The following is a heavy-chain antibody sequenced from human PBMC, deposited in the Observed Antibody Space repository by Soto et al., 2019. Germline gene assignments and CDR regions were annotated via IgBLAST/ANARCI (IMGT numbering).Heavy chain of an antibody. CDR1: DASINSGGYY. CDR2: IYYSGTT. J-gene: IGHJ4*02. CDR3: ARGLIVMLAGIEELINSHFDS. Sequence: SETLSLTCTVSDASINSGGYYWSWIRQHPGKGLEWIGFIYYSGTTYYNPSLKSRVTTAVDTSKNQFSLRLSSVTAADTAVYYCARGLIVMLAGIEELINSHFDSWGQGTLVTVSS. V-gene: IGHV4-31*03. D-gene: IGHD2-21*02.